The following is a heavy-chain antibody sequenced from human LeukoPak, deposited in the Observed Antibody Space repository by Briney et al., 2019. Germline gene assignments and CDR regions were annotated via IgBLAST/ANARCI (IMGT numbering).Heavy chain of an antibody. D-gene: IGHD3-10*01. J-gene: IGHJ4*02. Sequence: GRSLRLSCAASGFIFSSYGTNWVRQAPGKGLEWVAVIWSDGNNKYYADSVKGRFTISRDNSKNTLYLQMNSLRAEDTAVYYCARDRRTYGSGSYLTGFDYWGQGILVTVSS. V-gene: IGHV3-33*01. CDR1: GFIFSSYG. CDR2: IWSDGNNK. CDR3: ARDRRTYGSGSYLTGFDY.